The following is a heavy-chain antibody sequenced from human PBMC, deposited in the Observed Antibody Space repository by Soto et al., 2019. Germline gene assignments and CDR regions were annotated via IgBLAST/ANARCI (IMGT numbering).Heavy chain of an antibody. CDR3: ARDTVLVPAAHFYYYYGMDV. D-gene: IGHD2-2*01. Sequence: QVQLVESGGGVVQPGRSLRLSCAASGFTFSSYGMHWVRQAPGKGLEWVAVIWYDGSNKYYADSVKGRFTISRDNSKNTLYLQMNSLRADDTAVYYCARDTVLVPAAHFYYYYGMDVWGQGTTVTVSS. V-gene: IGHV3-33*01. J-gene: IGHJ6*02. CDR2: IWYDGSNK. CDR1: GFTFSSYG.